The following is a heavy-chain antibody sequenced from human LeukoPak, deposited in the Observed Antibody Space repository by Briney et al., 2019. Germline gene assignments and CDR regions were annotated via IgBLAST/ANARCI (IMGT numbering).Heavy chain of an antibody. CDR3: ARYPGGTYYYYYYMDV. D-gene: IGHD1-26*01. CDR1: GFTFSSYW. V-gene: IGHV3-13*01. CDR2: IGAAGDT. Sequence: GGSLRLSCAASGFTFSSYWMHWVRQTTGKGLEWVSAIGAAGDTYFPGSVKGRFTISREDAKNSFYLQMNSLRAEDTAVYYCARYPGGTYYYYYYMDVWGKGTTVTVSS. J-gene: IGHJ6*03.